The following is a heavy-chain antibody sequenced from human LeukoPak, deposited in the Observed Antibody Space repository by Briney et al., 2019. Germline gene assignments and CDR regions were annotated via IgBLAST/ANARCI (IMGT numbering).Heavy chain of an antibody. CDR2: ISAYNGNT. CDR1: GYTFTSYG. V-gene: IGHV1-18*01. Sequence: GASAKVSCKASGYTFTSYGISWVRQAPGQGLEWMGWISAYNGNTNYAQKLQGRVTMTTYTSTSTAYMEMRSLRSDETAVYYCARGVSYSYGPDYYFDYWGQGTLVTVSS. D-gene: IGHD5-18*01. CDR3: ARGVSYSYGPDYYFDY. J-gene: IGHJ4*02.